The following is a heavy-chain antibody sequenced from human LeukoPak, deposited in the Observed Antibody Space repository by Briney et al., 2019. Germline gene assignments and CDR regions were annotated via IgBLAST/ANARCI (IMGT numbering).Heavy chain of an antibody. J-gene: IGHJ4*02. D-gene: IGHD3-16*01. CDR1: GDSISSYY. V-gene: IGHV4-59*08. CDR2: INYSGST. Sequence: SETLSLTCTVSGDSISSYYWSWIREPPGKGLEWIGYINYSGSTNYNPSLKSRVTISVDTSKNQFSLKLRSVTAADTAVYYCARQGGEDSPYWGQGTLVTVSS. CDR3: ARQGGEDSPY.